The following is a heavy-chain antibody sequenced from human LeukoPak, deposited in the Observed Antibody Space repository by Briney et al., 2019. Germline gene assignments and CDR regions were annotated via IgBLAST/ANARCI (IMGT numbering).Heavy chain of an antibody. D-gene: IGHD1-26*01. CDR1: GGSISSGDYY. CDR2: IYYSGST. CDR3: ARERWELEGDPKYYFDY. V-gene: IGHV4-30-4*08. Sequence: SETLSLTCTVSGGSISSGDYYWSWIRQPPGKGLEWIGYIYYSGSTYYNPSLKSRVTISVDTSKNQFSLRLSSVTAADTAVYYCARERWELEGDPKYYFDYWGQGTLVTVSS. J-gene: IGHJ4*02.